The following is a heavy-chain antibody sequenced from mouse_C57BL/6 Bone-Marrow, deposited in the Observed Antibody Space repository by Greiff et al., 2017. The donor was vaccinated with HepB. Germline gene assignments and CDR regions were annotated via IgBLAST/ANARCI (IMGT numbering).Heavy chain of an antibody. D-gene: IGHD2-4*01. Sequence: QVQLQQSGPELVKPGASVKLSCKASGYTFTSYDINWVKQRPGQGLEWIGWIYPRDGSTKYNEKFKGKATLTVDTSSSTAYMELHSLTSEDSAVYFCAREAIYYDFAWFAYWGQGTLVTVSA. J-gene: IGHJ3*01. CDR1: GYTFTSYD. CDR2: IYPRDGST. CDR3: AREAIYYDFAWFAY. V-gene: IGHV1-85*01.